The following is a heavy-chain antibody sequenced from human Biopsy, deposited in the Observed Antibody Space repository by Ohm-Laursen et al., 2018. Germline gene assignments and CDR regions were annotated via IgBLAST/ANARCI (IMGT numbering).Heavy chain of an antibody. J-gene: IGHJ5*02. CDR2: INAQTGDT. CDR3: TRGGYYYDSLAYYYWFDP. Sequence: VASVKVSCKASGYTFTGYHVHWVRQAPGQGLEWMGWINAQTGDTNYAQKFQGRVTMTRDTSISTAYVDLSGLRSDDTAVYYCTRGGYYYDSLAYYYWFDPWGQGTLVTVSS. D-gene: IGHD3-22*01. CDR1: GYTFTGYH. V-gene: IGHV1-2*02.